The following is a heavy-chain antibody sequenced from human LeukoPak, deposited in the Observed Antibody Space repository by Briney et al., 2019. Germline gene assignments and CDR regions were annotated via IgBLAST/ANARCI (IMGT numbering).Heavy chain of an antibody. CDR1: GGSFSGYY. CDR2: INHSGST. J-gene: IGHJ6*02. V-gene: IGHV4-34*01. CDR3: ARVAARYVGMDV. Sequence: SETLSLTCAVYGGSFSGYYWSWIRQPPGKGLEWIGEINHSGSTNYNPSLKSRVTISVDTSKKQVSLNLSSVTAADTAVYYCARVAARYVGMDVWGQGTTVTVSS. D-gene: IGHD6-6*01.